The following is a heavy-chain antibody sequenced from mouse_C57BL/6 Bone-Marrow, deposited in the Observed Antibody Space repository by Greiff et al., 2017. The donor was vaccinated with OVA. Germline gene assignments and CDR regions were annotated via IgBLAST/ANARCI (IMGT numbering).Heavy chain of an antibody. V-gene: IGHV1-66*01. Sequence: VQGVESGPELVKPGASVKISCKASGYSFTSYYIHWVKQRPGQGLEWIGWIYPGSGNTKYNEKFKGKATLTADTSSSTAYMQLSSLTSEDSAVYYCANYGSSSYYYAMDYWGQGTSVTVSS. CDR2: IYPGSGNT. CDR3: ANYGSSSYYYAMDY. J-gene: IGHJ4*01. D-gene: IGHD1-1*01. CDR1: GYSFTSYY.